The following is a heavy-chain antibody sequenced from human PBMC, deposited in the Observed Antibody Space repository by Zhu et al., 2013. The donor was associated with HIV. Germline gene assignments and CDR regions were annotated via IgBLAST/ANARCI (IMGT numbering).Heavy chain of an antibody. V-gene: IGHV1-2*02. CDR3: AREWELLPGY. CDR1: GYTFTGYY. J-gene: IGHJ4*02. D-gene: IGHD1-26*01. Sequence: QVQLVQSGAEVKKPGASVKVSCKASGYTFTGYYMHWVRQAPGQGLEWMGWISPNSGDTNYAQKFRGRVTMTRDTSISTAYMELSRLRSDDTAIYYCAREWELLPGYWGQGTLVTVSS. CDR2: ISPNSGDT.